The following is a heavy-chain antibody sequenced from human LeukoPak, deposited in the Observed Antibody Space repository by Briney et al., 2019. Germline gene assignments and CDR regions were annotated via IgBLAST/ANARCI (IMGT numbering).Heavy chain of an antibody. J-gene: IGHJ4*02. CDR3: ARWTSYAPHFDY. Sequence: TGGSLRLSCAASGFNFDDYAMHWVRQAPGKGLEWVSGISWNSGNIAYADSVKGRFTISRDSAKTSLYLQMNSLRAEDTAVCYCARWTSYAPHFDYWGQGTLVTVSS. CDR2: ISWNSGNI. CDR1: GFNFDDYA. D-gene: IGHD2-2*01. V-gene: IGHV3-9*01.